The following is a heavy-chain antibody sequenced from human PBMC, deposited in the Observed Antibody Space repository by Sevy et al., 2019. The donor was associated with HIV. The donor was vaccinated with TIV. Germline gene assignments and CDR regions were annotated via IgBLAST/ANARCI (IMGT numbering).Heavy chain of an antibody. D-gene: IGHD3-22*01. CDR1: GFTFSGYG. V-gene: IGHV3-33*06. Sequence: GGSLRLSCAASGFTFSGYGMHWVRQAPGKGLEWVTVIWYDGSHKYYVDSVKGRFTISRDNSKNTLYLQMNSLRAEDTAVYYCAKNRRRGDSGTYYYDFDYWGQGTLVTVSS. CDR2: IWYDGSHK. CDR3: AKNRRRGDSGTYYYDFDY. J-gene: IGHJ4*02.